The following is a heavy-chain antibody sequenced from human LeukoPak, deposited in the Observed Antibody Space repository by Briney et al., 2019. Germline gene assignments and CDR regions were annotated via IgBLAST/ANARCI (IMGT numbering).Heavy chain of an antibody. CDR1: GGSISSYY. V-gene: IGHV4-59*01. D-gene: IGHD6-19*01. CDR3: ARGGWYPESFQH. J-gene: IGHJ1*01. Sequence: SETLSLTCTVSGGSISSYYRNWIRRPPGKGLEWIGYIYYSGSTNYNPSLKSRVTISVDTSKNQFSLKLSSVTAADTAVYYCARGGWYPESFQHWGQGALVTVSS. CDR2: IYYSGST.